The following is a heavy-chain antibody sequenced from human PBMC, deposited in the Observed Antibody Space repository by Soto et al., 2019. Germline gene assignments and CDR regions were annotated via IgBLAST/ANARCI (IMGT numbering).Heavy chain of an antibody. CDR1: GYTFTSYD. CDR3: ARGAYYYDSSGYYYFDY. Sequence: ASVKVSCKTSGYTFTSYDINWVRQATGQGLEWMGWMNPNSGNTGYAQKFQGRVTMTRNTSISTAYMELSSLRSEDTAVYYCARGAYYYDSSGYYYFDYWGQGTLVTVSS. D-gene: IGHD3-22*01. CDR2: MNPNSGNT. J-gene: IGHJ4*02. V-gene: IGHV1-8*01.